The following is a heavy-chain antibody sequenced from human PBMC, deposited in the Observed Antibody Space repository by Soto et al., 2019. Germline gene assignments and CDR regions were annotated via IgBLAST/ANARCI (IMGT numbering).Heavy chain of an antibody. CDR1: GESVSSKHW. D-gene: IGHD2-15*01. CDR3: ASXFXXRGYGAFDT. V-gene: IGHV4-4*02. J-gene: IGHJ3*01. CDR2: IFHKGDT. Sequence: GPGLVTASGTLSLTCALSGESVSSKHWWTWVRQTPGKRLGWIGEIFHKGDTNYNTFLRSRVTISIDKSRNQVSLTLTSVTAADTAVYYXASXFXXRGYGAFDTWGQGTGVTVSS.